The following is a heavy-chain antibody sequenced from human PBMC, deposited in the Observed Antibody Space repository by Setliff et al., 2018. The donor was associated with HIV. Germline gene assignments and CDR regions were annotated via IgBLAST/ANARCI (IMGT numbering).Heavy chain of an antibody. CDR3: AGGDILTGYYSRAFDI. V-gene: IGHV4-61*02. J-gene: IGHJ3*02. Sequence: SETLSLTCTVSGDSISSGYYYWSWLRQPAGKGLEWIGRIYTSGSTNYNPSLKSRVTISVDTSKNQFSLKLSSVTAADTAVYYCAGGDILTGYYSRAFDIWGQGTMVTVSS. D-gene: IGHD3-9*01. CDR2: IYTSGST. CDR1: GDSISSGYYY.